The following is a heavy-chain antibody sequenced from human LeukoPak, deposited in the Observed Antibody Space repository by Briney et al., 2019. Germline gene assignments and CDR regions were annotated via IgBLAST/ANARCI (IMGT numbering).Heavy chain of an antibody. D-gene: IGHD3-10*01. CDR1: GGSXSXXSYY. Sequence: XXTCTXXGGSXSXXSYYWXXXRXXXGXXXXXIGSIYYSGSTNYNPSLKSRVSISVDTSKNQFSLRLSSVTAADTAAYYCARVVVRSGLYHFDYWGQGTLVTVSS. CDR3: ARVVVRSGLYHFDY. CDR2: IYYSGST. V-gene: IGHV4-39*07. J-gene: IGHJ4*02.